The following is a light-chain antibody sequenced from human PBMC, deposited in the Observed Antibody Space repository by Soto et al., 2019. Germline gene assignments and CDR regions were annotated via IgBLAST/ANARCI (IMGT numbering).Light chain of an antibody. V-gene: IGKV3-20*01. CDR3: QQYSPSPPALT. CDR1: QSVSGTH. J-gene: IGKJ4*01. Sequence: IVLTQSPCTLSLSPGERATLSCRASQSVSGTHLAWYQQKPGQAPRLLIYGASRRATGIPDRFSGSGSGTDFTLTVSRLEPEDFAVYYCQQYSPSPPALTFGGGTKVDIK. CDR2: GAS.